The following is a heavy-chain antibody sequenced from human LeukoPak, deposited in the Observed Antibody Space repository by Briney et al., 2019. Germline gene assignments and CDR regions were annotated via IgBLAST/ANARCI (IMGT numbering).Heavy chain of an antibody. V-gene: IGHV1-2*02. Sequence: GASVKVSCKASGYTFTDYYMHWLRQAPGQGLEWMGWINPNSGVTNFAQKFQGRVTMTRDTSINTAYMELSRLTSDDTAVYYCARAGYCSGGSCYSGPTPTSNLNDYWGQGTLVTVSS. D-gene: IGHD2-15*01. J-gene: IGHJ4*02. CDR2: INPNSGVT. CDR3: ARAGYCSGGSCYSGPTPTSNLNDY. CDR1: GYTFTDYY.